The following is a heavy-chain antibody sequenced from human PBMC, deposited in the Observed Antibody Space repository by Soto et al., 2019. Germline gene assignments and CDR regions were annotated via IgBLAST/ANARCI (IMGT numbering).Heavy chain of an antibody. Sequence: SVKVSCKASGGTFSSYAISWVRQAPGQGLEWMGGIIPIFGTANYAQKFQGRVTITADESTSTAYMELSSLRSEDTAVYYCARALSLRYFDWLLWFDPWGQGTLVTVSS. D-gene: IGHD3-9*01. CDR3: ARALSLRYFDWLLWFDP. V-gene: IGHV1-69*13. CDR1: GGTFSSYA. CDR2: IIPIFGTA. J-gene: IGHJ5*02.